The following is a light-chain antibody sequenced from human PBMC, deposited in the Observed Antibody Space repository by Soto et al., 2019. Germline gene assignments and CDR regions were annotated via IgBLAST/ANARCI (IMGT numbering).Light chain of an antibody. CDR1: SSNIGAGYD. Sequence: QSVLTQPPSVSGAPGQRVTISCTGSSSNIGAGYDVHWYQQLPGTAPKLLISGNSNRPSGVPDRFSGSKSGTSASLAITGLQAEDEANSYCQSYDSSLRGWVFGGGTQLTVL. J-gene: IGLJ3*02. V-gene: IGLV1-40*01. CDR3: QSYDSSLRGWV. CDR2: GNS.